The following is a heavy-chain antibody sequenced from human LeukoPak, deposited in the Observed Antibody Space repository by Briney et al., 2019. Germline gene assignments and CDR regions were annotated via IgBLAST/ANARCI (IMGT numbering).Heavy chain of an antibody. J-gene: IGHJ4*02. V-gene: IGHV3-30*03. Sequence: GGSLRLSCAASGFTFSSYWMSWVRQAPGKGLEWVALISYDGSNKYYTDSVKGRFTISRDNSKNTLYLQMNSLRAEDTAVYYCATAHRHYFYDSSGPGGPFDSWGQGTLVTVSS. CDR1: GFTFSSYW. D-gene: IGHD3-22*01. CDR3: ATAHRHYFYDSSGPGGPFDS. CDR2: ISYDGSNK.